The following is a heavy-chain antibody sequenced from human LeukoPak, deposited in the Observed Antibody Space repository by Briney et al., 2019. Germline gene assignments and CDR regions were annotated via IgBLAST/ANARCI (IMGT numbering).Heavy chain of an antibody. D-gene: IGHD3-9*01. V-gene: IGHV4-59*01. CDR2: IYYSGST. J-gene: IGHJ4*02. CDR1: GGSISSYY. Sequence: PSETLSLTCTVSGGSISSYYWSWIRQPPGKGLEWIGYIYYSGSTNYNPSLKSRVTISVDTSKNQFSLKLSSVTAADTAVYYCARVSSSSSAYYDILTGYYSDYFDYWGQGTLVTVSS. CDR3: ARVSSSSSAYYDILTGYYSDYFDY.